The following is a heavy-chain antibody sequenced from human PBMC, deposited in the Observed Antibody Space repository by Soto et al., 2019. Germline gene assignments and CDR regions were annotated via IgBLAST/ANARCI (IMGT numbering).Heavy chain of an antibody. V-gene: IGHV4-31*03. CDR2: IYYSGRT. J-gene: IGHJ4*02. CDR3: ASVIGGDYEYSFGF. D-gene: IGHD2-21*02. CDR1: GVSINSGCYY. Sequence: SETLSLTCTVSGVSINSGCYYWSWLRQHPGKGLEWIGNIYYSGRTYYNPSLKSRVILSVDTSKNHFSLTLRSVTAADSAMYYCASVIGGDYEYSFGFWGQGALVTVSS.